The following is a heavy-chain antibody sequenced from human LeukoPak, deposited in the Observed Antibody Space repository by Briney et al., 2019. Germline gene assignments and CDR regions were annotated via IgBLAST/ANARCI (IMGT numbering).Heavy chain of an antibody. D-gene: IGHD3-10*01. CDR2: IYYSGST. CDR3: ARGSYGSGSYYTDSLDV. V-gene: IGHV4-30-4*01. CDR1: GGSFTSGEYY. J-gene: IGHJ6*02. Sequence: TASQTLSLTCTVSGGSFTSGEYYWNWIRQPPGKGLEWIGYIYYSGSTFYNPSLKSRLTISVDTSKNQFSLKLSSVTAADTAVYYSARGSYGSGSYYTDSLDVWGQGITVTVSS.